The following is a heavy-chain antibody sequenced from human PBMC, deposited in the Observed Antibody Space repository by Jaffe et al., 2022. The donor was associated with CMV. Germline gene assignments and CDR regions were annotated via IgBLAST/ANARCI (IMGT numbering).Heavy chain of an antibody. V-gene: IGHV3-48*03. J-gene: IGHJ4*02. CDR3: ARLLSGYEHFDY. D-gene: IGHD5-12*01. CDR1: GFTFSSYE. CDR2: ISSSGSTI. Sequence: EVQLVESGGGLVQPGGSLRLSCAASGFTFSSYEMNWVRQAPGKGLEWVSYISSSGSTIYYADSVKGRFTISRDNAKNSLYLQMNSLRAEDTAVYYCARLLSGYEHFDYWGQGTLVTVSS.